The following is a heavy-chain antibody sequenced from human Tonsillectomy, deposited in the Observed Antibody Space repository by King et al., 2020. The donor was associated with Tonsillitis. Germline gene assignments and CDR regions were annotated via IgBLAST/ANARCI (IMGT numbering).Heavy chain of an antibody. J-gene: IGHJ4*02. D-gene: IGHD4-11*01. Sequence: VQLQESGPGLVKPSETLPLTCTVSDVSTTSYYWSWIRQPPGRGLEWIGSLSYSGTTNYNPSLKSRVTMSLDTSGKQFSLKLNSVTAADTALYYCARGYVNTVNDYVDSWGQGTLVTVAS. CDR1: DVSTTSYY. V-gene: IGHV4-59*01. CDR3: ARGYVNTVNDYVDS. CDR2: LSYSGTT.